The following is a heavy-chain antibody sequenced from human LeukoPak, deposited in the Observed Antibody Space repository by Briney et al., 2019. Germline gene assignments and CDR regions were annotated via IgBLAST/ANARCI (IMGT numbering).Heavy chain of an antibody. D-gene: IGHD1-26*01. J-gene: IGHJ4*02. CDR2: IYYSGST. Sequence: PSETLSLTCTVSGGSISSSSYYWGWIRQPPGKGLEWIGSIYYSGSTYYNPSLKSRVTISVDTSKNQFSLKLSPVTAADTAVYYCARVPIVGAAPGNYWGQGTLVTVSS. CDR1: GGSISSSSYY. CDR3: ARVPIVGAAPGNY. V-gene: IGHV4-39*07.